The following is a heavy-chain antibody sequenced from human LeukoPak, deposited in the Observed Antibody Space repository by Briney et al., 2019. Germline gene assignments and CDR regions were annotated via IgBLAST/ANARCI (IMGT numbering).Heavy chain of an antibody. CDR3: ARGSNYYDSRGYPESFDY. V-gene: IGHV1-46*01. CDR2: INPSGGST. D-gene: IGHD3-22*01. Sequence: ASVKVSCKASGYTFTSYYMHWVRQAPGQGLEWMGIINPSGGSTSYAQKFQGRVTMTRDTSTSTVYMELSSLRSEDTAVYYCARGSNYYDSRGYPESFDYWGQGTLVTVSS. CDR1: GYTFTSYY. J-gene: IGHJ4*02.